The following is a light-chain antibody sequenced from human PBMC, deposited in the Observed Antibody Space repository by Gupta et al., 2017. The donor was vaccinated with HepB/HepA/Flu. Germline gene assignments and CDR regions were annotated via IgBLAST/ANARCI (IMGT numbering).Light chain of an antibody. CDR3: GTWDSSLSAYV. V-gene: IGLV1-51*01. CDR1: SPNIGNNY. J-gene: IGLJ1*01. CDR2: DNN. Sequence: QSVLTQPPSVSAAPGQKVTISCPGSSPNIGNNYVSWYQQLPGTAPKLLIYDNNKRPSGIPDRCSGSKSGTSATLGITGLQTGDEADYYCGTWDSSLSAYVFGTGTKVTVL.